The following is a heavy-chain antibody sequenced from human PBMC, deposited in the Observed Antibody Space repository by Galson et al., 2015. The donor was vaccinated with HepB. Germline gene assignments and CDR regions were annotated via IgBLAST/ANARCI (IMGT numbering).Heavy chain of an antibody. CDR2: IRYDGSNK. D-gene: IGHD3-22*01. Sequence: SLRLSCAASGFTLSSYGMHWVRQAPGKGLEWVTFIRYDGSNKYYADSVRGRFSISRDNSKNTLYLQMNSLRVEDTGVFYCAKDRAYYDSSGSLDHWGQGTLVTVSS. CDR3: AKDRAYYDSSGSLDH. V-gene: IGHV3-30*02. CDR1: GFTLSSYG. J-gene: IGHJ4*02.